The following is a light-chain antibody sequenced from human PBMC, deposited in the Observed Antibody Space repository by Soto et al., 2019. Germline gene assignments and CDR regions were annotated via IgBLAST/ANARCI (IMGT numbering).Light chain of an antibody. Sequence: IQLTQSPSPLSASVGDRVTITCRASQGISSSLAWYQQKPGKAPKLLIYTASTLQSGVPSRFSGSGSGTDFTLTISSLQPEDFAIYYCQQLNSYPRTFGPGTKVDIK. CDR3: QQLNSYPRT. CDR2: TAS. V-gene: IGKV1-9*01. CDR1: QGISSS. J-gene: IGKJ3*01.